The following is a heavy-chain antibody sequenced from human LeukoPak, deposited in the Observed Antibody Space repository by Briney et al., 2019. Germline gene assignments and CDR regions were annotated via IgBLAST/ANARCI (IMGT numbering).Heavy chain of an antibody. CDR3: ARLAYYYDSSGLTPTDAFDI. V-gene: IGHV4-34*01. D-gene: IGHD3-22*01. Sequence: PSETLSLTCAVYGGSFSGYYWSWIRQPPGKGLEWIGEINHSGSTNYNPSLKSRVTISVDTSKNQFSLKLSSVTAADTAVYYCARLAYYYDSSGLTPTDAFDIWGQGTMVTVSS. CDR1: GGSFSGYY. CDR2: INHSGST. J-gene: IGHJ3*02.